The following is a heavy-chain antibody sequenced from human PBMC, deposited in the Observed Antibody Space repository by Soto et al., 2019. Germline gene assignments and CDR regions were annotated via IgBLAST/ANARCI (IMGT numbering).Heavy chain of an antibody. CDR2: ISSSSSYI. V-gene: IGHV3-21*01. D-gene: IGHD1-7*01. CDR3: ARGPRGTGTTGGIWANWFDP. Sequence: GGSLRLSCAASGFTFSSYSMNWVRQAPGKGLEWVSSISSSSSYIYYADSVKGRFTISRDNAKNSLYLQMNSLRAEDTAVYYCARGPRGTGTTGGIWANWFDPWGQGTLVTVSS. J-gene: IGHJ5*02. CDR1: GFTFSSYS.